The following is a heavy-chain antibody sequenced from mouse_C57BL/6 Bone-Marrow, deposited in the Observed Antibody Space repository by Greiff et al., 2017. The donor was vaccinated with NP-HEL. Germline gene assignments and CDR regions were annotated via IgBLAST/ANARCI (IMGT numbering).Heavy chain of an antibody. Sequence: QVQLQQSGAELVRPGASVTLSCKASGYTFTDYEMHWVKQTPVHGLEWIGAIDPETGGTAYNQKFKGKAILTADKSSSTAYMELRSLTSEDSAVYYCTRERISYYSNYGLDYWGKGTTLTVSS. CDR2: IDPETGGT. CDR3: TRERISYYSNYGLDY. CDR1: GYTFTDYE. D-gene: IGHD2-5*01. J-gene: IGHJ2*01. V-gene: IGHV1-15*01.